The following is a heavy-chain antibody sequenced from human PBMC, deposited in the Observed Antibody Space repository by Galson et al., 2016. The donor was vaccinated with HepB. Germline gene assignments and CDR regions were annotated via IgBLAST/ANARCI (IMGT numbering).Heavy chain of an antibody. CDR1: GFTFGIYA. Sequence: SLRLSCAASGFTFGIYAMSWVRQAPGKGLEWVSSISDSATTIYYADSVKGRFTISRDNSKNTLYLQMNSLTAEDTAVYYCARRGPAINIFHYFDYWGQGTLVTVSS. J-gene: IGHJ4*02. CDR2: ISDSATTI. V-gene: IGHV3-23*01. D-gene: IGHD3-3*02. CDR3: ARRGPAINIFHYFDY.